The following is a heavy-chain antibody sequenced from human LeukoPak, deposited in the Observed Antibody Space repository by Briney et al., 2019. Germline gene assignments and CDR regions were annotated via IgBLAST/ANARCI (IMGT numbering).Heavy chain of an antibody. Sequence: PSETLSLTCTVSGDSISSSDYYWAWIRQPPGKGLEWIGNIYYNGNTYYNSSLKSRVTISIDTSKNQFSLKLSSVTAADTAVYYCARTYFWGSWSDYWGQGTLVTVSS. V-gene: IGHV4-39*07. CDR1: GDSISSSDYY. CDR3: ARTYFWGSWSDY. D-gene: IGHD7-27*01. CDR2: IYYNGNT. J-gene: IGHJ4*02.